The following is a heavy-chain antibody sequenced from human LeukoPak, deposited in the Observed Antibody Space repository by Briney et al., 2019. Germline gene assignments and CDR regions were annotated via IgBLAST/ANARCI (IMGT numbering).Heavy chain of an antibody. CDR3: AKDGYCSGGSCYPGNY. CDR1: GFTFSNYD. CDR2: IIASGGRT. V-gene: IGHV3-23*01. Sequence: GGSLRLSCAASGFTFSNYDMNWVRQAPGKGLDWVSGIIASGGRTFYAESVKGRFTISRDNLKNTLYLQMNSLRAEDTAVYYCAKDGYCSGGSCYPGNYWGQGTLVTVSS. J-gene: IGHJ4*02. D-gene: IGHD2-15*01.